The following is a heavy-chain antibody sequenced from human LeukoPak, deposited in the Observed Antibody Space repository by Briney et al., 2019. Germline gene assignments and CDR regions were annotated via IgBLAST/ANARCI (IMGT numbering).Heavy chain of an antibody. V-gene: IGHV4-59*11. CDR2: IYYTGRT. CDR1: GGSISSQY. Sequence: SETLSLTCSVSGGSISSQYWSWIRQPPGKGLEWIGHIYYTGRTNYNPSLKSRVTKSVDTSNNQFSLNLRSVTAADTAVYYCARVSSYFDPWGQGTLVTVSS. CDR3: ARVSSYFDP. J-gene: IGHJ5*02. D-gene: IGHD2/OR15-2a*01.